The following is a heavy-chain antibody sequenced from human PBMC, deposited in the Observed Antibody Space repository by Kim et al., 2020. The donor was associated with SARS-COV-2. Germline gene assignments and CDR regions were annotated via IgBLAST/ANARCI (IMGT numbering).Heavy chain of an antibody. CDR3: AAYSPGIAAATEIY. CDR1: GFTFSSYA. D-gene: IGHD6-13*01. CDR2: ISGSGGST. Sequence: GGSLRLSRAASGFTFSSYAMSWVRQAPGKGLEWVSAISGSGGSTYYADSVKGRFTISRDNSKNTLYLQMNSLRAEDTAVYYCAAYSPGIAAATEIYWGQGTLVTVSS. V-gene: IGHV3-23*01. J-gene: IGHJ4*02.